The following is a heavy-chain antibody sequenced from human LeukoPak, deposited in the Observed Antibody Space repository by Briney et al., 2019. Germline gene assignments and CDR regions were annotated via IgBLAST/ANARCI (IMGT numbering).Heavy chain of an antibody. CDR3: ANIGPLYGSGSPSLDY. CDR1: GFTLSNYW. J-gene: IGHJ4*02. CDR2: ISGSGGST. D-gene: IGHD3-10*01. Sequence: GSLRLSFTTSGFTLSNYWMTWVRQAPGKGLEWVSAISGSGGSTYYADSVKGRFTISRDNSKNTLYLQMNSLRAEDTAVYYCANIGPLYGSGSPSLDYWGQGTLVTVSS. V-gene: IGHV3-23*01.